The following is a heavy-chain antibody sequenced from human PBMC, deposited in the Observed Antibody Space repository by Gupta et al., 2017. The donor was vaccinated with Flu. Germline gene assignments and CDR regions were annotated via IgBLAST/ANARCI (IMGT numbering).Heavy chain of an antibody. CDR3: ARHSGYYGSGSYYKDPFDY. Sequence: QVQLVQSGAEVKKPGSSVKVSCKTSGVIFTSNAISWVRQAPGQGLEWMGGSITLFGTPNYAQKFQGRVTITADKSSSTVYMDLTSLRSEDTAVYYCARHSGYYGSGSYYKDPFDYWGQGTLVTVSS. V-gene: IGHV1-69*06. CDR1: GVIFTSNA. CDR2: SITLFGTP. J-gene: IGHJ4*02. D-gene: IGHD3-10*01.